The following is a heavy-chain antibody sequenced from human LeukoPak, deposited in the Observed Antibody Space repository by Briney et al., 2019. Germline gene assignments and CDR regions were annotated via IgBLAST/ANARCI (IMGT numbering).Heavy chain of an antibody. CDR3: SGEDTEYSSSGMGV. J-gene: IGHJ6*03. CDR2: ISSSSTTI. D-gene: IGHD6-6*01. Sequence: PGGSLRLSCAGSGFLFSTYSMNWVRQAPGKRLEWVSYISSSSTTIYYADSVKGRFTISRDNAKKSLYLQMNSLRVEDTAVYYCSGEDTEYSSSGMGVWGKGTTVTV. CDR1: GFLFSTYS. V-gene: IGHV3-48*01.